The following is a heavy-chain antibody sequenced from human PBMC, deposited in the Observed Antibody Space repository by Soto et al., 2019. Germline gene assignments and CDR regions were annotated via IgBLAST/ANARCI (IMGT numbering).Heavy chain of an antibody. CDR1: GASMRDYY. Sequence: QGQLQESGPGLVKPSQTLSLTCTVSGASMRDYYGSWIRQAPGKGLEHIGYLHYSGSDNYNPSLKSRVTLSMDRSKNPFSLRLSSVTAADTAIYYCARSGHSFAGAVWGQGILVTVSS. CDR2: LHYSGSD. V-gene: IGHV4-59*01. J-gene: IGHJ4*02. CDR3: ARSGHSFAGAV. D-gene: IGHD3-16*01.